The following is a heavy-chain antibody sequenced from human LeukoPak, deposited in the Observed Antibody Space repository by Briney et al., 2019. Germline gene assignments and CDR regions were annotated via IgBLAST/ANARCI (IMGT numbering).Heavy chain of an antibody. CDR1: GFTFSNAW. D-gene: IGHD3-16*02. J-gene: IGHJ4*02. Sequence: GGSLRLSCAASGFTFSNAWMNWVRQAPGNGLEWVGRIKSKTDGGTADYAAPVKGRFTISRDDSKTTLYLQMNDLKTEDTAVYYCTTVMITFGGDIPNYWGQGTLVTVSP. CDR3: TTVMITFGGDIPNY. CDR2: IKSKTDGGTA. V-gene: IGHV3-15*01.